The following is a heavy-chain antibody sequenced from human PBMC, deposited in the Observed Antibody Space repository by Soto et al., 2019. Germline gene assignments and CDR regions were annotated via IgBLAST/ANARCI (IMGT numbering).Heavy chain of an antibody. Sequence: QVQLVQSGAEVKKPGASVKVSCKASGYTFTSYYMHWVRQAPGQGLEWMGIINPSGGSTSYAQKFQGRVTMTRDTSTSTDYMELSSLRAEDTAVYYCARSLVGATDYWGQGTLVTVSS. J-gene: IGHJ4*02. D-gene: IGHD1-26*01. CDR3: ARSLVGATDY. CDR2: INPSGGST. V-gene: IGHV1-46*01. CDR1: GYTFTSYY.